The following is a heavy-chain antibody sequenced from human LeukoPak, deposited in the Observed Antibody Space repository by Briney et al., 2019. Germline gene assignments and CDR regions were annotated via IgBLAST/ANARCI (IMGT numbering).Heavy chain of an antibody. CDR1: GFTFSDYW. V-gene: IGHV3-74*01. Sequence: GGSLRLSCAASGFTFSDYWIHWVRQAPGKGLVWVSRINTDGSITNYVDSVKGRFSISRDNAKNTLYLQMSSLRAEDTAVYYCARDRGPRTGFMVREAYDYWGQGTLVTVSS. CDR3: ARDRGPRTGFMVREAYDY. D-gene: IGHD3-10*01. J-gene: IGHJ4*02. CDR2: INTDGSIT.